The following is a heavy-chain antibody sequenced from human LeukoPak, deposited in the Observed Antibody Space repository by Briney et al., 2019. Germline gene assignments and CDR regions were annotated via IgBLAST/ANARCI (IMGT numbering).Heavy chain of an antibody. CDR1: GYSFTSYW. V-gene: IGHV5-51*01. CDR3: ARPKDYSSGWYAFDY. J-gene: IGHJ4*02. CDR2: IYPGDSDT. Sequence: GESLKISCKGSGYSFTSYWIGWVRQMPGKGLEWMGIIYPGDSDTRYSPSFQGQVTISADKSISTAYLQWSSLNASDTAMYYCARPKDYSSGWYAFDYWGQGTLVTVSS. D-gene: IGHD6-19*01.